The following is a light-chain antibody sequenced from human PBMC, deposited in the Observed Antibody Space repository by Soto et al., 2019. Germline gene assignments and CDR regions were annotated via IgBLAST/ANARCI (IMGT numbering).Light chain of an antibody. Sequence: QSALTQPPSASGSPGQSVTFSCTGTSSDVGGYNYVSWYQQHPGKAPKLMIYEVSKRPSGVPDRFSGSKSGNTASLTVSGLQAEDEADYYCSSYAGSNNLVVFGGGTQLTVL. CDR1: SSDVGGYNY. CDR3: SSYAGSNNLVV. V-gene: IGLV2-8*01. CDR2: EVS. J-gene: IGLJ2*01.